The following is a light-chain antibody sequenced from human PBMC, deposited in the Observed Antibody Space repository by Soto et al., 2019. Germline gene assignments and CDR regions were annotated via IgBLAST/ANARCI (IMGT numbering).Light chain of an antibody. Sequence: DIQMTQSPSSLSASVGDRVTITCRASQSISSYLNWYQQKPGKAPKLLIYAASSLQSGVPSRFSGSASGTDFTLTISSLQPEDFATYYCQQSYSTLLTFGGGTKVEIK. CDR1: QSISSY. CDR2: AAS. CDR3: QQSYSTLLT. V-gene: IGKV1-39*01. J-gene: IGKJ4*01.